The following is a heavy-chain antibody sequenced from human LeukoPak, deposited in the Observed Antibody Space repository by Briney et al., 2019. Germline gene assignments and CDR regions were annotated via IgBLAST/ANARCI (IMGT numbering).Heavy chain of an antibody. CDR1: GYTLTELS. D-gene: IGHD6-19*01. Sequence: ASVKVSCKVSGYTLTELSMHWVRQAPGKGLEWMGGFDPEDGETICAQKFQGRVTMTEDTSTDTAYMELSSLRSEDTAVYYCAIFSPRIAVAGGYFDYWGQGTLVTVSS. J-gene: IGHJ4*02. CDR3: AIFSPRIAVAGGYFDY. V-gene: IGHV1-24*01. CDR2: FDPEDGET.